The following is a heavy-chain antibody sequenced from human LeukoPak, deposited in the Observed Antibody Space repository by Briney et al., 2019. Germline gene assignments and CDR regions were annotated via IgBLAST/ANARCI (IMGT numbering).Heavy chain of an antibody. V-gene: IGHV4-59*01. D-gene: IGHD2-2*01. CDR1: GGSISSYY. J-gene: IGHJ5*02. Sequence: SETLSLTCTVSGGSISSYYWSWIRQPPGKGLEWIGDIYYSGSTNYNPSLKSRVTISVDTSKNQFSLKLSSVTAADTAVYYCARVTYCSSTSCGFDPWGQGTLVTVSS. CDR3: ARVTYCSSTSCGFDP. CDR2: IYYSGST.